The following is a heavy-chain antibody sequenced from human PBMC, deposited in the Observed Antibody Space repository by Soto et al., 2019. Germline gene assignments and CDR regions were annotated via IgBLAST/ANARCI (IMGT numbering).Heavy chain of an antibody. D-gene: IGHD2-21*02. J-gene: IGHJ6*02. CDR2: LIPVLGVT. CDR3: ARRRYCGADCYSKYYYAMDD. V-gene: IGHV1-69*02. CDR1: GSTFSTYT. Sequence: QVQLVQSGAEVKKPGSSVKVSCQASGSTFSTYTVSWVRQAPGQGLEWMGRLIPVLGVTNYAPKFKCRVTITAHKSKTAAYRELSSLSSGDTAVYYCARRRYCGADCYSKYYYAMDDWGQGNTVTVSS.